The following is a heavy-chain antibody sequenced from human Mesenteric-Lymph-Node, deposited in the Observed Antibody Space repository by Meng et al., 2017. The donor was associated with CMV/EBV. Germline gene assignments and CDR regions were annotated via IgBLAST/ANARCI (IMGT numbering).Heavy chain of an antibody. D-gene: IGHD4-17*01. CDR2: ISSSSSYI. V-gene: IGHV3-21*01. CDR3: ARERYGDYVRFDP. CDR1: GFTFSSYS. J-gene: IGHJ5*02. Sequence: CAASGFTFSSYSMNWVRQAPGKGLEWVSSISSSSSYIYYADSVKGRFTISRDNDKNSLYLQMNSLRAEDTAVYYCARERYGDYVRFDPWGQGTLVTVSS.